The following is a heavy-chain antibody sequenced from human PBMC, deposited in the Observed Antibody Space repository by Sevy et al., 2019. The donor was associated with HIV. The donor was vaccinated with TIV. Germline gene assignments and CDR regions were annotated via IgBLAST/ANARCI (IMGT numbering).Heavy chain of an antibody. D-gene: IGHD1-26*01. CDR2: ISTSSTYI. CDR3: ARDRGVGTSSYGMDV. Sequence: GGSLRLSCTASGFIFSHYSMNWVRQAPGKGLEWVSSISTSSTYIYYADSVKGRFTISRDNAKNLLYLQMNSLRAEDTVVYQCARDRGVGTSSYGMDVWGQGTTVTVSS. CDR1: GFIFSHYS. V-gene: IGHV3-21*01. J-gene: IGHJ6*02.